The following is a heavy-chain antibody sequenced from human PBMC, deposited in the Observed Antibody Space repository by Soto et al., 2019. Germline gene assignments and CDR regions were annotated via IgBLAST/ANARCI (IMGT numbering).Heavy chain of an antibody. D-gene: IGHD5-12*01. CDR1: GGTFSNYA. V-gene: IGHV1-69*15. J-gene: IGHJ5*02. CDR2: IIPIFGTA. Sequence: QVQLMQSGAEVKKPGSSVKVSCKASGGTFSNYAITWVRQAPGQGLEWLGRIIPIFGTANYAQKFQGRVTSTADESTTTAYMELSSLRSDDTAVYYCAKDGGRGGYFGNWFDPWGQGTLVTVSS. CDR3: AKDGGRGGYFGNWFDP.